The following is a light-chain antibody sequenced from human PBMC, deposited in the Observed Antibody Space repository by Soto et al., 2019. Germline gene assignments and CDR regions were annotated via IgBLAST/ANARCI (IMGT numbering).Light chain of an antibody. V-gene: IGLV1-40*01. CDR2: GNG. CDR3: QSYDKRLTAYG. CDR1: SSSIGAGYE. Sequence: KSVTISCSGTSSSIGAGYEVHWYHQLPGAAPKLVVSGNGNRPSGVPDRLSASKSGTSASLAITGLQAEDEGHYYCQSYDKRLTAYGCGTGNKVT. J-gene: IGLJ1*01.